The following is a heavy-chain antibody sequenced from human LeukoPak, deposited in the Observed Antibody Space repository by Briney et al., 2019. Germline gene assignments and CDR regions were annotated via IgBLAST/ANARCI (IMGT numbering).Heavy chain of an antibody. CDR2: INPSDGST. V-gene: IGHV1-46*01. D-gene: IGHD3-22*01. Sequence: ASVKVSCKASGYTFSIYYMHWVRQAPGQGLEWMGIINPSDGSTSYAQKFQGRVTMTRDTSTSTVYMELSSLRSEDTAMYYCARIDHRSGYSLHYWGQGPWSPSP. CDR1: GYTFSIYY. CDR3: ARIDHRSGYSLHY. J-gene: IGHJ4*02.